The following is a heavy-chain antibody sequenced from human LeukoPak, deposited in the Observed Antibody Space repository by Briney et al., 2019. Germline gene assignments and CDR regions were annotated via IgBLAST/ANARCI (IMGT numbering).Heavy chain of an antibody. CDR2: ISYDGSNK. Sequence: AGGSLRLSCAASGFTFSSYGMHWVRQAPGKGLEWVAVISYDGSNKYYADSVKGRFTISRDNSKNTLYLQMNSLRAEDTAVYYCAKDGDIVATPLDYWGQGTLVTVSS. V-gene: IGHV3-30*18. CDR1: GFTFSSYG. J-gene: IGHJ4*02. D-gene: IGHD5-12*01. CDR3: AKDGDIVATPLDY.